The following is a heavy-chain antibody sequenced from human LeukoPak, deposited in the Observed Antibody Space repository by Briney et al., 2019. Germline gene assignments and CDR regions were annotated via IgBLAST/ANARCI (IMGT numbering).Heavy chain of an antibody. CDR2: INHSGST. V-gene: IGHV4-34*01. D-gene: IGHD3-10*01. CDR3: ARVGSDYRPNFSLYFQH. J-gene: IGHJ1*01. CDR1: GGSFSGYY. Sequence: PSETLSLTCAVYGGSFSGYYWSWIRQPPGKGLEWVGEINHSGSTNYNPSLKSRVTISVDTSKNQFSLKLSSVTAADTAVYYCARVGSDYRPNFSLYFQHWGQGTLVTVSS.